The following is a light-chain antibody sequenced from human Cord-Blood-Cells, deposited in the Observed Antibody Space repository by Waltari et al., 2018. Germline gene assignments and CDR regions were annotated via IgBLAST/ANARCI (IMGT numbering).Light chain of an antibody. CDR1: STDVGGYNY. CDR3: SSYTSSSTYG. Sequence: SVSGSPGQSITISCTGTSTDVGGYNYVSWYQQHPGKAPKLLIYDVSNRPSGVSNRFSCSKSCNTSSLTISGLQAEDEADYYCSSYTSSSTYGFGTGTKVTVL. CDR2: DVS. V-gene: IGLV2-14*04. J-gene: IGLJ1*01.